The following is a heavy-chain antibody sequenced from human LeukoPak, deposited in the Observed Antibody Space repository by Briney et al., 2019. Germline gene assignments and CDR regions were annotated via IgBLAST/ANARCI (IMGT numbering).Heavy chain of an antibody. D-gene: IGHD1-26*01. Sequence: SETLSLTCYVSGGSISSGSYYWGWIRQPPGKGREWIGNIYYSGKTYYNPSLKSQITILVDTSKNQFSLELRSVTAADTAVYYCAGDTIVTGSPNLWGRGALVTVSS. CDR2: IYYSGKT. CDR1: GGSISSGSYY. CDR3: AGDTIVTGSPNL. J-gene: IGHJ2*01. V-gene: IGHV4-39*07.